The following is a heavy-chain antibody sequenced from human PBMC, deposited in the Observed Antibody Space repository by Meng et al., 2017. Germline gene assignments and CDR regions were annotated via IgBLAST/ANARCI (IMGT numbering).Heavy chain of an antibody. CDR3: AGEGHSSGWPGVDV. CDR1: GYTFTGYY. CDR2: INPNSGGT. D-gene: IGHD6-19*01. V-gene: IGHV1-2*06. J-gene: IGHJ6*02. Sequence: ASVKVSCKASGYTFTGYYMHWVRQAPGQGLEWMGRINPNSGGTNYAQKFQGRVTMTRDTSISTAYMELSRLRSDDTAVYYCAGEGHSSGWPGVDVWGQGTTVTVSS.